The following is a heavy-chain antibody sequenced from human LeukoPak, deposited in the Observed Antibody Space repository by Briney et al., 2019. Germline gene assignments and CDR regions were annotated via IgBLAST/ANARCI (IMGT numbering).Heavy chain of an antibody. D-gene: IGHD4-17*01. CDR2: ISAYNGNT. CDR1: GNTFAGYY. CDR3: ARGHDYGDYDFDY. Sequence: ASVKVSCKASGNTFAGYYMHWVRQAPGQGLEWMGWISAYNGNTNYAQKLQGRVTMTTDTSTSTAYMELRSLRSDDTAVYYCARGHDYGDYDFDYWGQGTLVTVSS. V-gene: IGHV1-18*04. J-gene: IGHJ4*02.